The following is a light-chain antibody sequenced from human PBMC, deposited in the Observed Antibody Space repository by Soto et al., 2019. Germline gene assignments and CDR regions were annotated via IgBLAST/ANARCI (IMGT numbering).Light chain of an antibody. CDR3: ASWDDILDEYV. CDR1: AANIGTKT. Sequence: QLVLTQPPSASGTPGQRVSISCSGSAANIGTKTVTWYQQLPGTAPKLLIYNNFQRPSGVPARFSASRSGTSASLAISGLQSEDEADYYCASWDDILDEYVFGTGTKVTVL. J-gene: IGLJ1*01. V-gene: IGLV1-44*01. CDR2: NNF.